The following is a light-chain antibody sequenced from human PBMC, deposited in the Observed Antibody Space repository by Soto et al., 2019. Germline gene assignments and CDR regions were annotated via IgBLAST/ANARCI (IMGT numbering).Light chain of an antibody. CDR1: QSVSSN. J-gene: IGKJ1*01. V-gene: IGKV3-20*01. Sequence: EIVLTQSPDTLCSSPGERAALSWLASQSVSSNLAWYQQKPGQAPRLLIYGASRRATGIPDRFSGSGSGTDFTLTISRLEPEDFAVYYCQNYGTPTWTFGQGTKVDIK. CDR3: QNYGTPTWT. CDR2: GAS.